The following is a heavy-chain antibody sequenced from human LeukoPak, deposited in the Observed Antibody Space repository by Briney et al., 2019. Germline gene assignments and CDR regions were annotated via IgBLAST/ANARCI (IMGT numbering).Heavy chain of an antibody. CDR1: GGSISSGSYY. CDR3: ARLDYGDHDY. CDR2: IYYSGST. V-gene: IGHV4-39*01. J-gene: IGHJ4*02. Sequence: SETLSRTCTVSGGSISSGSYYWGWIRQPPGKGLEWIGSIYYSGSTYYNPSLKSRVTISVDTSKNQLSLKLSSVTATDTAVYYCARLDYGDHDYWGQGTLVTVSS. D-gene: IGHD4-17*01.